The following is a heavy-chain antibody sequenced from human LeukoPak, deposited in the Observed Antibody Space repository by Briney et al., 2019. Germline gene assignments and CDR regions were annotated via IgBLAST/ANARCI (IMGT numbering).Heavy chain of an antibody. Sequence: PGGSLRLSCAVSGFAFSSYAMHWVRQAPGKGLEWVALTSYDGSNKYYADSVKGRFTISRDNSKKTLYLQMNSLRAEDTAVYYCARAGYCSGGSCYGSDYWGQGTLVSVSS. CDR3: ARAGYCSGGSCYGSDY. D-gene: IGHD2-15*01. CDR2: TSYDGSNK. CDR1: GFAFSSYA. V-gene: IGHV3-30-3*01. J-gene: IGHJ4*02.